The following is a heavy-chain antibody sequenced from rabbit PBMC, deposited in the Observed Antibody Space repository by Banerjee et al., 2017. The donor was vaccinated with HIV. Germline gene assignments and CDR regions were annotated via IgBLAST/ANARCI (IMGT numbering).Heavy chain of an antibody. CDR1: GFSFSNGYV. V-gene: IGHV1S45*01. D-gene: IGHD4-2*01. CDR2: INTSSGNT. CDR3: ARGGGYAGDGYDL. Sequence: QEQLEESGGDLVKPEGSLTLSCTASGFSFSNGYVMCWVRQAPGKGLEWIACINTSSGNTVYATWARGRFAISKTSSTTVTLQMTSLTVADMAAYFCARGGGYAGDGYDLWGPGTLVTVS. J-gene: IGHJ4*01.